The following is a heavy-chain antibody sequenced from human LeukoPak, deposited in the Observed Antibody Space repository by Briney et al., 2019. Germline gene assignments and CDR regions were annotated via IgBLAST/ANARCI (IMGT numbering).Heavy chain of an antibody. Sequence: SETLSLTCTVSGGSISSSRYYWGWIRQPPGKGLEWIGSISYTGSTYYNPSLKSRVTISVDTSKNQFSLKVSSVTAADTAVYYCARRITGTTSDSFDYWGQGTLVTVSS. CDR2: ISYTGST. J-gene: IGHJ4*02. CDR3: ARRITGTTSDSFDY. CDR1: GGSISSSRYY. D-gene: IGHD1-20*01. V-gene: IGHV4-39*01.